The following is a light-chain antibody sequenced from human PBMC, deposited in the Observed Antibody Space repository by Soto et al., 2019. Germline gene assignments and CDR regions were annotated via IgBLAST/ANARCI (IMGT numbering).Light chain of an antibody. CDR3: QQYNLYLSYT. CDR1: QSVSRW. J-gene: IGKJ2*01. Sequence: DIQITQSPSTLSASVGDRVTITCRATQSVSRWLAGYQQKPGRAPKLLIYDASTLESGVPSRFSGGGSGTQFTLTISSLQPEDFATYYCQQYNLYLSYTFGQGTKLQIK. V-gene: IGKV1-5*01. CDR2: DAS.